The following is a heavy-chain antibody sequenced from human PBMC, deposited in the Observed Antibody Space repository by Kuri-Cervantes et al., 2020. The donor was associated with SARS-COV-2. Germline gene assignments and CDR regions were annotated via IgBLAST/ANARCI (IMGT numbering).Heavy chain of an antibody. CDR1: GFGVTSYN. J-gene: IGHJ5*02. D-gene: IGHD6-13*01. CDR2: ISSRGDSP. V-gene: IGHV3-21*06. Sequence: GESLKISCAASGFGVTSYNVNWVRQAPGKGLEWVSSISSRGDSPGFADSVKGRFTISRDDAKNLVYLQMERLRVEDTAVYYCARDLSSSWSHNWFDPLGQGTLVTVSS. CDR3: ARDLSSSWSHNWFDP.